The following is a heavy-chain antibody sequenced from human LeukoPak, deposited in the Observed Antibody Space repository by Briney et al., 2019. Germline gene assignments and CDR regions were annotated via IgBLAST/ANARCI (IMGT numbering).Heavy chain of an antibody. Sequence: SVKVSCKASGGTFSSYAISWVRQAPGQGLEWMGGIIPIFGTANYAQKFQGRVTITADESTSTAYMELSSRRSQDTAVYYCASDRRRWYNVREYWGQGTLVTVSS. D-gene: IGHD1-1*01. CDR3: ASDRRRWYNVREY. CDR1: GGTFSSYA. CDR2: IIPIFGTA. V-gene: IGHV1-69*01. J-gene: IGHJ4*02.